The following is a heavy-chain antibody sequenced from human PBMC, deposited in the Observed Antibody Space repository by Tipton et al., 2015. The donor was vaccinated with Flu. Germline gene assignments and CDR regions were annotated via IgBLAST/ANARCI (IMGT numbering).Heavy chain of an antibody. CDR2: IYDSGST. CDR3: ARGVLTGYHHYFDY. D-gene: IGHD3-9*01. Sequence: TLSLTCTVSGGSISSGAHYWSWIRQHPGKGLEWIGYIYDSGSTFYNPSLRSRVTISVDTSKNQFSLKLSSVTAADTAVYYCARGVLTGYHHYFDYWGQGTLVTVSS. V-gene: IGHV4-31*03. CDR1: GGSISSGAHY. J-gene: IGHJ4*02.